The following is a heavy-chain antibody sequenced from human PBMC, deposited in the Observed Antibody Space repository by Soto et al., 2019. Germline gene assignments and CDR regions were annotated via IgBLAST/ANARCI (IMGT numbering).Heavy chain of an antibody. Sequence: GGSLSLSCAASGFTFSSYGMHWVRQAPGKGLEWVAVIWYDGSNKYYADSVKGRFTISRDNSKNTLYLQMNSLRAEDTAVYYCARDRLTTGGIYYYYYMDVWGKGTTVTVSS. J-gene: IGHJ6*03. CDR3: ARDRLTTGGIYYYYYMDV. CDR2: IWYDGSNK. D-gene: IGHD4-4*01. CDR1: GFTFSSYG. V-gene: IGHV3-33*01.